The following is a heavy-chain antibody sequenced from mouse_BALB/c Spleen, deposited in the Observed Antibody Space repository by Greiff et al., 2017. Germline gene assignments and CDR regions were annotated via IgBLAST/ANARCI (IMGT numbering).Heavy chain of an antibody. V-gene: IGHV1-14*01. CDR2: INPYNDGT. J-gene: IGHJ2*01. D-gene: IGHD1-1*01. CDR1: GYTFTSYV. CDR3: ARSKVYYYGSSDY. Sequence: VQLKESGPELVKPGASVKMSCKASGYTFTSYVMHWVKQKPGQGLEWIGYINPYNDGTKYNEKFKGKATLTSDKSSSTAYMELSSLTSEDSAVYYCARSKVYYYGSSDYWGQGTTLTVSS.